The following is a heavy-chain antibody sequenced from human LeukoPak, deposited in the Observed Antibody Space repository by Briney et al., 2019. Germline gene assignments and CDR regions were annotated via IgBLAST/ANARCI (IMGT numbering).Heavy chain of an antibody. D-gene: IGHD3-10*01. CDR3: ARLMYYYGSGSY. V-gene: IGHV4-39*01. Sequence: SETLSLTCTVSGGSISRSSHYWGWVRQPPGKGLEWIGSIYYSGSTYYNPSLKSRLTMSVDTSKNQFSLKLSSVTAADTAVYYCARLMYYYGSGSYWGQGTLVTVSS. CDR2: IYYSGST. J-gene: IGHJ4*02. CDR1: GGSISRSSHY.